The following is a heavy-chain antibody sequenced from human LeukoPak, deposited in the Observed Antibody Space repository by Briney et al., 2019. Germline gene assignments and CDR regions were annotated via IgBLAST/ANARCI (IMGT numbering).Heavy chain of an antibody. CDR2: INDDGSST. CDR1: GFTFSTYG. D-gene: IGHD4-17*01. J-gene: IGHJ2*01. CDR3: ARDLRATVTTNGWGFDL. Sequence: PGRSLRLSCAASGFTFSTYGMHWVRQAPGKGLVWVSRINDDGSSTSSADSVKGRFTISRDNAKNTLSLQMNSLRAEDTAVYYCARDLRATVTTNGWGFDLWGRGTLVTVSS. V-gene: IGHV3-74*01.